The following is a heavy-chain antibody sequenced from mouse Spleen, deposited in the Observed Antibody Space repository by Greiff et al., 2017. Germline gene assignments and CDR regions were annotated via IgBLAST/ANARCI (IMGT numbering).Heavy chain of an antibody. CDR2: IYPGDGDT. CDR3: ARSNYYGYDWYFDV. CDR1: GYAFSSSW. D-gene: IGHD1-2*01. J-gene: IGHJ1*01. Sequence: VKLMESGPELVKPGASVKISCKASGYAFSSSWMNWVKQRPGKGLEWIGRIYPGDGDTNYNGKFKGKATLTADKSSSTAYMQLSSLTSEDSAVYFCARSNYYGYDWYFDVWGAGTTVTVSS. V-gene: IGHV1-82*01.